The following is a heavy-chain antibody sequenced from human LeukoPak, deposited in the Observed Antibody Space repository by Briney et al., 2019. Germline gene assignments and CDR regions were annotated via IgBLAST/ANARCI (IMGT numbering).Heavy chain of an antibody. D-gene: IGHD2-2*01. CDR1: GFTFSSYS. Sequence: GGSLRLSCAASGFTFSSYSMNWVRQAPGKGLEWVSYISSTSSYIYYADSVKGRFTISRHNAKNSLYLQMNSLRAEDTAVYYCARELPLCSSSTCHGGLDYWGQGTLVTVSS. CDR2: ISSTSSYI. CDR3: ARELPLCSSSTCHGGLDY. J-gene: IGHJ4*02. V-gene: IGHV3-21*01.